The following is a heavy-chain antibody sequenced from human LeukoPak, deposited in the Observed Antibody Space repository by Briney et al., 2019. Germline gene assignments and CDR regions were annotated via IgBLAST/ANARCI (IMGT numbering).Heavy chain of an antibody. CDR3: ARDPVREFGELLYDAFDI. J-gene: IGHJ3*02. CDR2: INPSGGST. V-gene: IGHV1-46*03. Sequence: ASVKVSCKASGYTFTSYYMHWVRQAPGQGLKWMGIINPSGGSTSYAQKFQGRVTMTRDTYTSTVYMELSSLRSEDTAGYYCARDPVREFGELLYDAFDIWGQGTMVTVSS. CDR1: GYTFTSYY. D-gene: IGHD3-10*01.